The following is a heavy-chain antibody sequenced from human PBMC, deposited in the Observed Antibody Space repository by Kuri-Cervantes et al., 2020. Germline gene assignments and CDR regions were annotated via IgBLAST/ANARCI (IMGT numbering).Heavy chain of an antibody. J-gene: IGHJ6*02. CDR1: GGSISSGSYH. V-gene: IGHV4-61*02. Sequence: LRLSCTVSGGSISSGSYHWSWIRQPAGKGLEWIGRIYTSGSTNYNPSLKSRVTISVDTSKNQFSLKLSSVTAADTAVYYCARQGGWNYYYGMDVWGQGTTVTVSS. CDR3: ARQGGWNYYYGMDV. D-gene: IGHD1-1*01. CDR2: IYTSGST.